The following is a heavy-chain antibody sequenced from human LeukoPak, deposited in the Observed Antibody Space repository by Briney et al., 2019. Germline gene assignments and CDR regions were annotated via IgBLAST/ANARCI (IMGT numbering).Heavy chain of an antibody. Sequence: SETLSLTCTVSGGPISSYQWSWIRQPAGKGLEWIGRIYASGTTSYNPSLKSRVTMSVDTSKNQFSLRLISVTAADTAVYYCARDGSSWPFFDSWGQGTLVTFSS. D-gene: IGHD6-13*01. CDR1: GGPISSYQ. V-gene: IGHV4-4*07. CDR3: ARDGSSWPFFDS. CDR2: IYASGTT. J-gene: IGHJ4*02.